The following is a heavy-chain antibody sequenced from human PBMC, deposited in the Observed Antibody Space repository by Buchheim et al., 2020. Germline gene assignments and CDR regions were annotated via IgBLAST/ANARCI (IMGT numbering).Heavy chain of an antibody. CDR1: GFTFSSYV. V-gene: IGHV3-23*01. CDR2: ISASGDRT. CDR3: ANSRYCTGGRCSDY. Sequence: EAQLLESRGGLVQPGGSLRLSCAASGFTFSSYVMCWVRQAPGKGLEWVAGISASGDRTYYAESVEGRFIISRDNSNGTVYLQMDSLRGADTAVYYCANSRYCTGGRCSDYWGQGAL. D-gene: IGHD2-8*02. J-gene: IGHJ4*02.